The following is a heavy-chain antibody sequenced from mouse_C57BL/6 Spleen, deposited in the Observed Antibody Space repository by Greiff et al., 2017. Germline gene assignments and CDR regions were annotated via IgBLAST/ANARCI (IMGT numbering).Heavy chain of an antibody. J-gene: IGHJ2*01. CDR2: INPNNGGT. D-gene: IGHD2-5*01. CDR3: ARFGNSTHFDY. CDR1: GYTFTDYN. V-gene: IGHV1-18*01. Sequence: EVQLQQSGPELVKPGASVKIPCTASGYTFTDYNLDWVKQSHGKSLEWIGDINPNNGGTIYNQKFKGKATLTVDKSSSTAYMELRSLTSEDTAVYYCARFGNSTHFDYWGQGTTLTVSS.